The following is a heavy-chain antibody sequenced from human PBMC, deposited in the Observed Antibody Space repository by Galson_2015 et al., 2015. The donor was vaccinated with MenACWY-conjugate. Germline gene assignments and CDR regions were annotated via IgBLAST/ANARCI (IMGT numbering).Heavy chain of an antibody. D-gene: IGHD3-22*01. CDR3: AREGSSRYHSDYFCCAS. J-gene: IGHJ5*02. Sequence: CAISGDSVSSNSAAWNWIRQSPSRGFEWLGRTYYRSQWHYDYAVSVKGRMTINPDTSKNGISLQSHSVTPEDTAVYYCAREGSSRYHSDYFCCASWGQGTLVTVSS. V-gene: IGHV6-1*01. CDR2: TYYRSQWHY. CDR1: GDSVSSNSAA.